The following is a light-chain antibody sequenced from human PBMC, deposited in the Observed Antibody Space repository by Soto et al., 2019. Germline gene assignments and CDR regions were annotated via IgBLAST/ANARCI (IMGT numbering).Light chain of an antibody. CDR2: WAS. Sequence: DIVMTQSPDSLAVSLGERAPINCKSSQTVLYRSNNMNYLSWYQQKPGQPPKLLIYWASTRESGVPDRFSGSGSGTDFTLTISSLQAEDVAVYYCQQYYSSPRTFGGGTKVDIK. V-gene: IGKV4-1*01. CDR1: QTVLYRSNNMNY. CDR3: QQYYSSPRT. J-gene: IGKJ4*01.